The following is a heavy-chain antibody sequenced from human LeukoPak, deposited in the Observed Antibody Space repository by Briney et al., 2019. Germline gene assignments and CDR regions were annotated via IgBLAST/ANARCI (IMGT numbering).Heavy chain of an antibody. CDR2: IYHSGST. Sequence: SGTLSLTCAVSGGSISSSNWWSWVRQPPGKGLEWIGEIYHSGSTNYNPSLKSRVAISADMSKNQISLKLSSVTAADTAVYYCARERWGITRDWGQGTLVTVSS. D-gene: IGHD1-20*01. CDR3: ARERWGITRD. V-gene: IGHV4-4*02. J-gene: IGHJ4*02. CDR1: GGSISSSNW.